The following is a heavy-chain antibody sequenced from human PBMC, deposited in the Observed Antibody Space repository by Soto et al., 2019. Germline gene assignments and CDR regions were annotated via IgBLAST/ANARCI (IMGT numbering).Heavy chain of an antibody. CDR2: ISYDGSNK. CDR3: AKGYSSGWYLDY. V-gene: IGHV3-30*18. CDR1: GFTFSSYG. Sequence: QVQLVESGGGVVQPGRSLRLSCAASGFTFSSYGMHWVRQAPGKGLEWVAVISYDGSNKYYADSVKGQFTISRDNSKNTLYLQMNSLRAEHTAVYYCAKGYSSGWYLDYWGQGTLVTVSS. D-gene: IGHD6-19*01. J-gene: IGHJ4*02.